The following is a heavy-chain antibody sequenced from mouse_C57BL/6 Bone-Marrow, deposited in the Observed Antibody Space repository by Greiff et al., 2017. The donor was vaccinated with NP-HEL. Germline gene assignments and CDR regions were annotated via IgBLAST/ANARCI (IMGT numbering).Heavy chain of an antibody. D-gene: IGHD1-3*01. CDR1: GFTFTDYY. J-gene: IGHJ3*01. Sequence: EVKLVESGGGLVQPGGSLSLSCAASGFTFTDYYMSWVRQPPGKALEWLGFIRNKANGYTTEYSASVKGRFTISRDNSQSILYLQMNALRAEDSATYYCARLRWVSGFAYWGQGTLVTVSA. CDR3: ARLRWVSGFAY. CDR2: IRNKANGYTT. V-gene: IGHV7-3*01.